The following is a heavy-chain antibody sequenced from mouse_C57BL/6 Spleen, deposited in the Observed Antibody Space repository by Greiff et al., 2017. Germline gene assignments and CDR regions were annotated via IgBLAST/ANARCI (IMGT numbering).Heavy chain of an antibody. CDR2: IDPSDSET. Sequence: QVQLQQPGAELVRPGSSVKLSCKASGYTFTSYWMHWVKQRPIQGLEWIGNIDPSDSETHYNQKFKDKATLTVDKSSSTAYMQLSSLTSEDSAVYYCARGGGGSWVWYFDVWGTGTTVTVSS. J-gene: IGHJ1*03. CDR3: ARGGGGSWVWYFDV. D-gene: IGHD1-1*02. CDR1: GYTFTSYW. V-gene: IGHV1-52*01.